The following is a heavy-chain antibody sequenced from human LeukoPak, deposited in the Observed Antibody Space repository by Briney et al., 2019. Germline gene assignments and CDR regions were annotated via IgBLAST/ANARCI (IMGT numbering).Heavy chain of an antibody. CDR3: AKDLTTVATPYYYNYMDV. J-gene: IGHJ6*03. Sequence: GGSLRLSCAASGFTFSTNSMNWVRQAPGKGLEWVSSIGISSSHTFYADSVKGRFTISRDNAENSVYLQMNSLRAEDTAVYYCAKDLTTVATPYYYNYMDVWGKGTTVTVSS. V-gene: IGHV3-21*01. CDR2: IGISSSHT. D-gene: IGHD4-23*01. CDR1: GFTFSTNS.